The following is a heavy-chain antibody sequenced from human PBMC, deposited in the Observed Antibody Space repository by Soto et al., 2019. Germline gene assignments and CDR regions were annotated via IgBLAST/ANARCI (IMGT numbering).Heavy chain of an antibody. Sequence: QVQVVESGGGAVQPGRSLRLSCAASGFTFSSCDMHWVRQAPGKGLEWVADISNDGSKKYYADSVKGRFTISRDNPKNTLYLQMDSVSTEDTAVYYCAKAPGESNGYDFFFSYWGQRRLVTV. CDR3: AKAPGESNGYDFFFSY. CDR2: ISNDGSKK. D-gene: IGHD5-12*01. CDR1: GFTFSSCD. V-gene: IGHV3-30*18. J-gene: IGHJ4*02.